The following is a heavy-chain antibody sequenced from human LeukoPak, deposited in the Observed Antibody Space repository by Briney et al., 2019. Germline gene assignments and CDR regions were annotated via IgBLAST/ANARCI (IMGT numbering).Heavy chain of an antibody. CDR2: ISGSGGNT. J-gene: IGHJ4*02. Sequence: GGSLRLSCAASGFTFSSYAMSWVRQAPGKGLEWVSAISGSGGNTYYADSVKGRFTISRDNSKNTLYLQMNSLRAEDTAVYYCARRAGAYSHPYDYWGQGTLVTVSS. D-gene: IGHD4/OR15-4a*01. CDR1: GFTFSSYA. V-gene: IGHV3-23*01. CDR3: ARRAGAYSHPYDY.